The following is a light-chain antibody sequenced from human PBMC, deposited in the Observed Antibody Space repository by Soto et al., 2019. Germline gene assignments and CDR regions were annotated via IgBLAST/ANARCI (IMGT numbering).Light chain of an antibody. Sequence: IQLTQSPSSLSASVGDRFTITCLASQGISSYLAWYQQKPGKAPKLLIYAAYTLQSGVTSRFSGSGSGTDFTLTISSLQPEDFATYYCQPLNSYPITFGQVTRLEIK. CDR2: AAY. CDR3: QPLNSYPIT. CDR1: QGISSY. J-gene: IGKJ5*01. V-gene: IGKV1-9*01.